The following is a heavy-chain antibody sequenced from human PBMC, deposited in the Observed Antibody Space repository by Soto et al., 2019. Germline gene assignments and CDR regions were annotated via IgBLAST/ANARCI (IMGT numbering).Heavy chain of an antibody. CDR2: INAGNGNT. CDR1: GYTFTSYA. Sequence: QVQLVQSGAEVKKPGASVKVSCKASGYTFTSYAMHWVRQAPGQRLEWMGWINAGNGNTKYSQKFQGRVTITRDTSASTAYIELSSLRSEDTAVYYFAPGSGLTYFDYWGQGTLVTVSS. J-gene: IGHJ4*02. V-gene: IGHV1-3*01. CDR3: APGSGLTYFDY. D-gene: IGHD3-10*01.